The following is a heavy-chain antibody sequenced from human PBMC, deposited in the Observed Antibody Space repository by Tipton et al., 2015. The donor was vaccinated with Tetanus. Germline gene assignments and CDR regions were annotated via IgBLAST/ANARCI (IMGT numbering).Heavy chain of an antibody. CDR1: GFTVSNSY. CDR2: IFNYGGT. D-gene: IGHD2-15*01. V-gene: IGHV3-53*01. CDR3: GGFSFSDDLDI. Sequence: SLRLSCAASGFTVSNSYMTWVRRAPGKGLEWVSSIFNYGGTYSADSAKGRFTISRDNSKNTLYLQMNSLRAEDTAVYYCGGFSFSDDLDIWGRGTMVTVSS. J-gene: IGHJ3*02.